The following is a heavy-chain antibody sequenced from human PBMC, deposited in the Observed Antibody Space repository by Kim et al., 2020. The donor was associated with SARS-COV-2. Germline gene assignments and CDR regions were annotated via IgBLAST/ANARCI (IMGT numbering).Heavy chain of an antibody. Sequence: GGSLRLSCAASGFTFSSSAMRWARQAPGKGLEWVAFIRVTGGTTNYADSVKGRFTISRDNPKNTLYLQMNSLRAEDTAVYYCAKVRGLVVISGSFEYWG. CDR2: IRVTGGTT. D-gene: IGHD2-21*01. J-gene: IGHJ4*01. V-gene: IGHV3-23*01. CDR3: AKVRGLVVISGSFEY. CDR1: GFTFSSSA.